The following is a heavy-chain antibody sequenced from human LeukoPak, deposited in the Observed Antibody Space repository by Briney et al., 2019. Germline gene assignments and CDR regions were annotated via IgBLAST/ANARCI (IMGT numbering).Heavy chain of an antibody. CDR1: VGTFSSYA. J-gene: IGHJ6*04. Sequence: GPSVTVSCMVSVGTFSSYAISWVRQAPGQGLEWMGGIIPIFGTANHAQKFQGRVTINADKSTSTAYMELSSLRSEDTAVYYCARESSLYYYGSGVYYYYGMDVWGKGTTVTVSS. D-gene: IGHD3-10*01. V-gene: IGHV1-69*06. CDR2: IIPIFGTA. CDR3: ARESSLYYYGSGVYYYYGMDV.